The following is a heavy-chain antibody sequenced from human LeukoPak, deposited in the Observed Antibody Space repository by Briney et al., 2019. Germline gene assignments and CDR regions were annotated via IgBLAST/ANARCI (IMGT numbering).Heavy chain of an antibody. D-gene: IGHD3-16*01. V-gene: IGHV5-51*01. Sequence: GESLQISCKGSGFSFTNYWIGWVRQMPGKGLEWMGIIYPGDSDTRYSPSFQGQVTISADKSFSSAYLQWSSLTASDTAMYYCARACAYQDCFDYWGQGTLVTVSS. CDR2: IYPGDSDT. CDR1: GFSFTNYW. J-gene: IGHJ4*02. CDR3: ARACAYQDCFDY.